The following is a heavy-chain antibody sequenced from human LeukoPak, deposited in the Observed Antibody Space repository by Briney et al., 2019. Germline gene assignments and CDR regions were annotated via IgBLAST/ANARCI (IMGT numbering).Heavy chain of an antibody. CDR3: ATLYDSSGYYYEGFGY. Sequence: GASVKVSCKASGYTFTNYGIHWVRQAPGQGLEWMGWISAYNGNTNSAQKFQGRVTMTEDTSTDTAYMELSSLRSEDTAVYYCATLYDSSGYYYEGFGYWGQGTLVTVSS. V-gene: IGHV1-18*01. J-gene: IGHJ4*02. D-gene: IGHD3-22*01. CDR1: GYTFTNYG. CDR2: ISAYNGNT.